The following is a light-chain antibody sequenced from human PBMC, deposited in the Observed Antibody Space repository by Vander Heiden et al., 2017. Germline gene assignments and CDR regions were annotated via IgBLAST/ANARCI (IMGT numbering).Light chain of an antibody. V-gene: IGLV1-40*01. CDR3: QSYDSIASGSV. CDR2: ADN. Sequence: LKRLIYADNTRPSGVPARFSGSQSGNSASLAITGLQAEDEADYYCQSYDSIASGSVFGGGTKLTVL. J-gene: IGLJ3*02.